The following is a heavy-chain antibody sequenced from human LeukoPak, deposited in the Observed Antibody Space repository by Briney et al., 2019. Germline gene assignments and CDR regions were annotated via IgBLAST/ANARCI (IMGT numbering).Heavy chain of an antibody. V-gene: IGHV3-21*01. CDR3: ASSDLLLWFGELSLP. CDR1: GFTFSSYA. CDR2: ISSSSSYI. Sequence: GGSLRLSCAASGFTFSSYAMHWVRQAPGKGLEWVSSISSSSSYIYYADSVKGRFTISRDNAKNSLYLQMNSLRAGDTAVYYCASSDLLLWFGELSLPWGQGTLVTVSS. J-gene: IGHJ5*02. D-gene: IGHD3-10*01.